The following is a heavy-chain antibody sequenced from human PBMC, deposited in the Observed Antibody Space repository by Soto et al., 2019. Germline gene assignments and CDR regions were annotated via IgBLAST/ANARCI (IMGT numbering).Heavy chain of an antibody. Sequence: SETLSLTCTVSGGSISSSSYYWGWIRQPPGKGLQWIGSIYYSGSTYYNPSLKSRVTISVDKSKNQFSLKLSSVTAADTAVYYCASSDFYETSGHFRPAYTVDIWGPGTMVT. CDR2: IYYSGST. V-gene: IGHV4-39*01. CDR1: GGSISSSSYY. CDR3: ASSDFYETSGHFRPAYTVDI. J-gene: IGHJ3*02. D-gene: IGHD3-22*01.